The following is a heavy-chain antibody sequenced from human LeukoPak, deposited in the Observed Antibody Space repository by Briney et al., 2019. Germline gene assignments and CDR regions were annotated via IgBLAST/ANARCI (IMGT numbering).Heavy chain of an antibody. CDR3: ATSGYSGYDPGYGMDV. V-gene: IGHV3-74*01. D-gene: IGHD5-12*01. Sequence: GGSLRLSCAASGFTFSSYWMPWVRQAPGEGLVWVSRINSDGSSTSYADSVKGRFTISRDNAKNTLYLQMNSLRAEDTAVYYCATSGYSGYDPGYGMDVWGQGTTVTVSS. CDR2: INSDGSST. J-gene: IGHJ6*02. CDR1: GFTFSSYW.